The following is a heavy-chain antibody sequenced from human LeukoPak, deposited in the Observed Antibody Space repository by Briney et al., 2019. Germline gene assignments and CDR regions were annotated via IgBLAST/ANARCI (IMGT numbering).Heavy chain of an antibody. CDR3: ARHRGDYRDAFDI. J-gene: IGHJ3*02. CDR1: GYGFTSYW. V-gene: IGHV5-51*01. D-gene: IGHD4-11*01. Sequence: AAALQISSNASGYGFTSYWIGWVRQMPGKRLAWKGIIYPGDSDTRYSPSFQAQVTISADKSISTSYLQWSSLKASDTAMYYCARHRGDYRDAFDIWGQGTMVTVSS. CDR2: IYPGDSDT.